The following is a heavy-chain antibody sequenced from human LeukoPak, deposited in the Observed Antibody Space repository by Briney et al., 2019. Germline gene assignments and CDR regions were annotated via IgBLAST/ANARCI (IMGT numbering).Heavy chain of an antibody. Sequence: SETLSLTCAVSGYSITNGYYWVWIRQPPGKGLEWIGSLYHGDSVYYNTALESRVSMSVDTPKNQFSLKLSFVTAADTAVYYCARHLVGATTGWFDPWGQGTLVTVSS. CDR2: LYHGDSV. CDR3: ARHLVGATTGWFDP. V-gene: IGHV4-38-2*01. D-gene: IGHD1-26*01. J-gene: IGHJ5*02. CDR1: GYSITNGYY.